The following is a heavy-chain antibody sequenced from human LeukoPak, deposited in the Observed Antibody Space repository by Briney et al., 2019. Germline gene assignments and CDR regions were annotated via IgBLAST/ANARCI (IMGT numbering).Heavy chain of an antibody. Sequence: SETLSLTCTVSGVSISSYYWSWIRQPPGKGLEWIGYIYYSGSTNYNPSLKSRVTISVDTSKNQFSLKLSSVTAADTAVYYCARNFLEWSYGGYWYFDLWGRGTLVTVSS. CDR1: GVSISSYY. CDR2: IYYSGST. D-gene: IGHD3-3*01. V-gene: IGHV4-59*01. CDR3: ARNFLEWSYGGYWYFDL. J-gene: IGHJ2*01.